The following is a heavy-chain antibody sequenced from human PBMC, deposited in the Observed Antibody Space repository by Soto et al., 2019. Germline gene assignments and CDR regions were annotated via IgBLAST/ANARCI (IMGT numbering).Heavy chain of an antibody. Sequence: SETLSLTCTVSGGSISSYYWSWIRQPPGKGLEWIGYIYYSGSTNYNPSLKSRVTISVDTSKNQFSLKLSSVTAADTAVYYCARNVVTMVRGVNYFDYWGQGTLVTVSS. CDR2: IYYSGST. J-gene: IGHJ4*02. CDR1: GGSISSYY. V-gene: IGHV4-59*01. D-gene: IGHD3-10*01. CDR3: ARNVVTMVRGVNYFDY.